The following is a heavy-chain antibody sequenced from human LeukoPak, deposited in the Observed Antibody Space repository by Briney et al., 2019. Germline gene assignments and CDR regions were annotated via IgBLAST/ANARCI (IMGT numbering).Heavy chain of an antibody. J-gene: IGHJ4*02. CDR1: GFTVSSNY. Sequence: GGSLRLSCAASGFTVSSNYMSWVRQAPGKGLEWVSVIYSGGSTYYADSVKGRFTISRDNSKNTLYLQMNSLRAEDTAVYYCARGPTSGAAGTGPGYWGQGTLVTVSS. V-gene: IGHV3-66*01. D-gene: IGHD6-13*01. CDR2: IYSGGST. CDR3: ARGPTSGAAGTGPGY.